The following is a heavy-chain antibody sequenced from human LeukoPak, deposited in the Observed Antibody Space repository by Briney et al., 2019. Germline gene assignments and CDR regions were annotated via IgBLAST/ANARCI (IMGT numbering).Heavy chain of an antibody. CDR1: GFTVSFNY. V-gene: IGHV3-53*01. J-gene: IGHJ3*02. D-gene: IGHD5-18*01. Sequence: GGSLRLSCAASGFTVSFNYMSWVRQAPGKGLEWISVIYSGGSTYYADSVKGRFTISRDNSKNTVDLQMNSLRAEDTAVYYCAKAARRGYVNDAFDIWGHGTMVTVSS. CDR3: AKAARRGYVNDAFDI. CDR2: IYSGGST.